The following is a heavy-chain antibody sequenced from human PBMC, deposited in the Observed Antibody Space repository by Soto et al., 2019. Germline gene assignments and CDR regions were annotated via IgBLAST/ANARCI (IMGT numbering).Heavy chain of an antibody. CDR1: GFPFSRAW. CDR3: TTQLGADLTENPDY. V-gene: IGHV3-15*01. J-gene: IGHJ4*02. Sequence: GSLRLSCAGSGFPFSRAWMSWVRQAPGQGLEWVGRVKSRPDGGTTDYAAPVNGRFTISRDDSTNTVYLQLSGLKTEDTGVYYCTTQLGADLTENPDYWGRGTLVTVSS. D-gene: IGHD1-1*01. CDR2: VKSRPDGGTT.